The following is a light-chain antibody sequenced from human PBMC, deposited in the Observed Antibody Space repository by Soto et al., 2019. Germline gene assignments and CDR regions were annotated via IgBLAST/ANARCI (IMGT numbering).Light chain of an antibody. J-gene: IGKJ1*01. Sequence: AIQVTQSPSSLSASVGDRVTITCRASQDIKNELGWYQQKPGKAPNVLIYAASTLLSGVPSRFSGAGSGTDFTLTISSLQPEDFATYYCLQDHNYPRTFGQGTRVEIK. CDR3: LQDHNYPRT. V-gene: IGKV1-6*01. CDR1: QDIKNE. CDR2: AAS.